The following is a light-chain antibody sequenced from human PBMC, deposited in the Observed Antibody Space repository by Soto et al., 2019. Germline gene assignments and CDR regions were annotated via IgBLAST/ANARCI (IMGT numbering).Light chain of an antibody. V-gene: IGKV1-5*01. Sequence: DIQMTQSPSTLSATAGDRVTITCRASQSISSWLAWYQHKPGKAPKLLIYDASNLDSGVPSRFSGSGSGTEFTLTISSLQPDDFATYSCQQSYNSPQTFGQGTKVDIK. CDR1: QSISSW. CDR3: QQSYNSPQT. J-gene: IGKJ1*01. CDR2: DAS.